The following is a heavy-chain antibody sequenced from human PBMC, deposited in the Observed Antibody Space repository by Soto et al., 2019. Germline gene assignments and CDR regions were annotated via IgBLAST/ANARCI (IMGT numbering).Heavy chain of an antibody. Sequence: KPSETLSLTCTVSGGSISSYYWSWIRQPPGKGLEWIGYIYYSGSTNYNPSLKSRVTISVDTSKNQFSLKLSSVTAADTAVYYCARFGSWVSPDDDYGDYFHDYWGQGTLVTVSS. V-gene: IGHV4-59*01. D-gene: IGHD4-17*01. CDR2: IYYSGST. J-gene: IGHJ4*02. CDR3: ARFGSWVSPDDDYGDYFHDY. CDR1: GGSISSYY.